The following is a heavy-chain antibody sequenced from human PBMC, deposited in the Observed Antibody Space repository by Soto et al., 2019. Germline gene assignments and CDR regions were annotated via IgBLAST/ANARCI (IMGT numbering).Heavy chain of an antibody. V-gene: IGHV3-23*01. Sequence: GGSLRLSCAASGFTFSDYTMSWVRQAPGKGLEWVSNIVASGDGTYYADSVKGRFTISRDNSKSTLYLQMNSLRAEDTALYYCSKKQMSEPGAPFVDYCGQGSLASVLS. CDR3: SKKQMSEPGAPFVDY. CDR1: GFTFSDYT. J-gene: IGHJ4*02. CDR2: IVASGDGT. D-gene: IGHD1-1*01.